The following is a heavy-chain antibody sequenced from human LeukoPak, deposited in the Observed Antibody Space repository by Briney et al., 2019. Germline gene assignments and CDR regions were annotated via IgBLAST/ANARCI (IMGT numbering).Heavy chain of an antibody. CDR1: GFTFDDYT. D-gene: IGHD3-22*01. CDR2: ISWHGSTT. Sequence: GGSLRLSCAASGFTFDDYTMHWVRRAPGKGLEWGSVISWHGSTTKYADSVRGRFTISRDNRKNSLSLQVNSLSPEDTALYYCAKDIGDSIGYNYFDSWGQGTLVTVSS. J-gene: IGHJ4*02. CDR3: AKDIGDSIGYNYFDS. V-gene: IGHV3-43*01.